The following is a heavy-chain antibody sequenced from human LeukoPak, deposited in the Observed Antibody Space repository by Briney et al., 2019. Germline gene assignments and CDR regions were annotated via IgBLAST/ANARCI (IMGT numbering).Heavy chain of an antibody. D-gene: IGHD6-19*01. V-gene: IGHV1-69*05. Sequence: GASVKVSCKASGGTFSSYAISWVRQAPGQGLEWMGGIIPIFGTANYAQKFQGRVTITTDESTSTAYMELSSLRSEDTAVYYCAGSGKYSSGWDVDYWGQGTLVTVSS. CDR1: GGTFSSYA. CDR3: AGSGKYSSGWDVDY. CDR2: IIPIFGTA. J-gene: IGHJ4*02.